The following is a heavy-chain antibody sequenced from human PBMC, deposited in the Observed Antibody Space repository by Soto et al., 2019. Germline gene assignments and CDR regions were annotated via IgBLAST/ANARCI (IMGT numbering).Heavy chain of an antibody. CDR1: GGTFSSYA. CDR2: IIPIFGTA. D-gene: IGHD5-18*01. J-gene: IGHJ4*02. Sequence: QVQLVQSGAEVKKPGSSVKVSCKASGGTFSSYAISWVRQAPGQGLEWMGGIIPIFGTANYAQKFQGRVTITADESTSTADMELSRLRSEDTAVYYCARARGYSYGYPAFDYWCQGTLVTVSS. V-gene: IGHV1-69*01. CDR3: ARARGYSYGYPAFDY.